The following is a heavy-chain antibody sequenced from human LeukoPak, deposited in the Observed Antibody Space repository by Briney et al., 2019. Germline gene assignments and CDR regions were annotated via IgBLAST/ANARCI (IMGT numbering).Heavy chain of an antibody. V-gene: IGHV3-23*01. J-gene: IGHJ4*02. CDR3: ANQEYYYDSSGYSAVDY. D-gene: IGHD3-22*01. Sequence: GGSLRLSCAASGFTVSSNYMAWVRQAPGKGLEWVSAISGSGGSTYYADSVKGRLTISRDNSKNTLYLQMNSLRAEDTAVYYCANQEYYYDSSGYSAVDYWGQGTLVTVSS. CDR2: ISGSGGST. CDR1: GFTVSSNY.